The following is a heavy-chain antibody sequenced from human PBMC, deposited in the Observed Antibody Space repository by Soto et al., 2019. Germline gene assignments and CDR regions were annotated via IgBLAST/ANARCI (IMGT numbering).Heavy chain of an antibody. Sequence: EVQLVESGGGLVQPGGSLRLSCAASGFTVSSNYMSWVRQAPGKGLEWVSVIYSGGSTYYADSVKGRFTISRDNSKNTLNLQMNSPRAEDTAVYYCARDPTIAASGGYYYYYYGMDVWGQGTTVTVSS. J-gene: IGHJ6*02. D-gene: IGHD6-13*01. CDR3: ARDPTIAASGGYYYYYYGMDV. V-gene: IGHV3-66*01. CDR1: GFTVSSNY. CDR2: IYSGGST.